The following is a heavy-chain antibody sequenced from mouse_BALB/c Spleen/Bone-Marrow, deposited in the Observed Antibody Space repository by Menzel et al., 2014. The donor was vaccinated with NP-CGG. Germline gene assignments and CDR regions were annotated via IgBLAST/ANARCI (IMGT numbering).Heavy chain of an antibody. J-gene: IGHJ2*01. D-gene: IGHD2-14*01. CDR1: GFSLISYG. CDR2: IWAGGST. Sequence: QVHVKQSGPGLVAPSQSLSISCTVSGFSLISYGVHWVRQPPGKGLEWLGVIWAGGSTNYNSALMSRLSISKDNSKSQVFLKMNSLQTDDTAIYYCAREDFRYDSFDYWGQGTTLTVSS. V-gene: IGHV2-9*02. CDR3: AREDFRYDSFDY.